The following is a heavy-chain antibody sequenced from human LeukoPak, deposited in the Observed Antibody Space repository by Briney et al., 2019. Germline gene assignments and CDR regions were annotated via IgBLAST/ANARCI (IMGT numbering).Heavy chain of an antibody. CDR3: ARLLEGATSPFGY. D-gene: IGHD1-26*01. CDR1: GFTLSDYS. Sequence: PGGSLRLSCAASGFTLSDYSMNWVRQAPGKGLEYVSTISSNGDSTYYANSVKGRFTISRDNFKNTLYLQMGSLRAEDMAVYYCARLLEGATSPFGYWGQGTLVTVSS. J-gene: IGHJ4*02. V-gene: IGHV3-64*01. CDR2: ISSNGDST.